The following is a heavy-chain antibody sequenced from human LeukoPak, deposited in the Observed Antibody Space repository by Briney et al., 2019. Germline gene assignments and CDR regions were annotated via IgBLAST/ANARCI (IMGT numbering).Heavy chain of an antibody. D-gene: IGHD5-18*01. CDR3: ARGGGYSYGSFDY. CDR2: ISSGSTDI. Sequence: GGSLRLSCAASGFTFSTYNMNWVRQAPGKGLEWVSSISSGSTDIYYGDSVKGRFTISRDNAKNSLYLQMNSLRAEDTAVYYCARGGGYSYGSFDYWGQGTLVTVSS. V-gene: IGHV3-21*01. CDR1: GFTFSTYN. J-gene: IGHJ4*02.